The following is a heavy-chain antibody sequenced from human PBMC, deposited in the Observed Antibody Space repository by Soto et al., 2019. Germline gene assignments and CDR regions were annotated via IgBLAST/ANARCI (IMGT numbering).Heavy chain of an antibody. CDR1: GYTFTTYT. Sequence: ASVKVSCKASGYTFTTYTMHWVRQAPGQRLEWMGWINAGNGNTKYSQKFQGRVAISRDTSASTAYMELSSLRSEDTAVYYCAREVGFSYGLYYFDYWGQGTLVTVSS. CDR2: INAGNGNT. D-gene: IGHD5-18*01. J-gene: IGHJ4*02. V-gene: IGHV1-3*01. CDR3: AREVGFSYGLYYFDY.